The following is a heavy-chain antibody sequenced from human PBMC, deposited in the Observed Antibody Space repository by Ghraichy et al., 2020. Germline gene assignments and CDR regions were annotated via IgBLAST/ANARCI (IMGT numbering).Heavy chain of an antibody. V-gene: IGHV4-59*01. Sequence: SETLSLTCTVSGGSISSYYWSWIRQPPGKGLEWIGYIYYSGSTNYNPSLKSRVTISVDTSKNQFSLKLSSVTAADTAVYYCARFDWNDVRYYYYGMDVWGQGTTVTVSS. CDR2: IYYSGST. J-gene: IGHJ6*02. D-gene: IGHD1-1*01. CDR3: ARFDWNDVRYYYYGMDV. CDR1: GGSISSYY.